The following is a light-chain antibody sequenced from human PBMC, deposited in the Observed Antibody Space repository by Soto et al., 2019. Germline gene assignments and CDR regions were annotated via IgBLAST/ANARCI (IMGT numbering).Light chain of an antibody. Sequence: DIQMTQSPSTLSGSVGDRVSITCRASQTISSRLAWYQQKPGKAPKLLIYKASTLKSGVPSRFSGSGSGTEFTLTISSLQPDDFATYYCQHYNSYSEAFGQGTRLEI. CDR1: QTISSR. J-gene: IGKJ5*01. CDR2: KAS. V-gene: IGKV1-5*03. CDR3: QHYNSYSEA.